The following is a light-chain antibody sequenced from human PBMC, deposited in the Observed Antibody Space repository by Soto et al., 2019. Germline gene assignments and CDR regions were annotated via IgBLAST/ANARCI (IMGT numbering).Light chain of an antibody. Sequence: EIVLTQSPATLSLSPGERATLSCRASQSISSFLTWYQHKPGQAPRFLIYDASKRATGIPARFSGSGSGTDFTLTISSLEPEDFGVYYCQQRSNWYTFGQGTKLEIK. V-gene: IGKV3-11*01. CDR2: DAS. CDR1: QSISSF. J-gene: IGKJ2*01. CDR3: QQRSNWYT.